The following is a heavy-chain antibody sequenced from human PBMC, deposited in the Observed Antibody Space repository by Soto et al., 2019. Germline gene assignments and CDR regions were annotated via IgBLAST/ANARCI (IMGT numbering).Heavy chain of an antibody. J-gene: IGHJ4*02. CDR2: ITGSGGST. D-gene: IGHD6-13*01. CDR1: GFTFSTYA. V-gene: IGHV3-23*01. Sequence: GGSLRLSCAASGFTFSTYAMIWVRQAPGKGLEWVSVITGSGGSTYYADSVKGRFTISRDTSKNTLFLQMNSLRAEDTAVYYCAKENGYSSTWFEFDYWAREPWSPSPQ. CDR3: AKENGYSSTWFEFDY.